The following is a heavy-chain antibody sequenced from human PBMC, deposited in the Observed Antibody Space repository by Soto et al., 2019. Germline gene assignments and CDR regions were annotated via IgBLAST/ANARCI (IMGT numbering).Heavy chain of an antibody. V-gene: IGHV1-18*04. CDR1: GYTFTSYG. J-gene: IGHJ3*02. D-gene: IGHD3-10*01. CDR3: ARDPPFYGSGSYYSEDDAFDI. Sequence: ASVKVSCKASGYTFTSYGISWVRQAPGQGLEWMGWISAYNGNTNYAQKLQGRVTMTTGTSTSTAYMELRSLRSDDTAVYYCARDPPFYGSGSYYSEDDAFDIWG. CDR2: ISAYNGNT.